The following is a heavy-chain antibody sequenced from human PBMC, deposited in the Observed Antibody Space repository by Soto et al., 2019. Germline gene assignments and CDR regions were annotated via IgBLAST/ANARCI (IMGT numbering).Heavy chain of an antibody. Sequence: QVQLVQSGAEVKKPGASVKVSCKASGYTITRHWMHWVRQAPGQGLEWMGVINPSGDSTIYAQKFQGRVTMTRDKPTSTVYMELSSLRSDDTAMYYCARDNSYDSGGAKGWYFGLWGRGTLVTVSS. CDR1: GYTITRHW. D-gene: IGHD3-22*01. J-gene: IGHJ2*01. CDR3: ARDNSYDSGGAKGWYFGL. V-gene: IGHV1-46*01. CDR2: INPSGDST.